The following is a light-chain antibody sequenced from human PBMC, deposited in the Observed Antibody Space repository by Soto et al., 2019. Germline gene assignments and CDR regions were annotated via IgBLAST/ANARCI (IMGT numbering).Light chain of an antibody. Sequence: DIQMTQSPSTLSASVGDRVTITCRASQSISPWLAWYQHEPGKAPKLLIYKASSLESGVPSRFSGSGSGTEFTLTISSLQPDDFATYYCQQYYSYSRTFGQGTKVEIK. CDR2: KAS. CDR1: QSISPW. J-gene: IGKJ1*01. V-gene: IGKV1-5*03. CDR3: QQYYSYSRT.